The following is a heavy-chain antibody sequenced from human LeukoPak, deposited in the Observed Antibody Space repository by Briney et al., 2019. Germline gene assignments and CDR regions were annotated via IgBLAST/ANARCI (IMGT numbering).Heavy chain of an antibody. CDR1: GYTFTGYY. CDR3: ASLYGSGSYYGGDFDY. CDR2: INPNSGGT. D-gene: IGHD3-10*01. J-gene: IGHJ4*02. Sequence: ASVKVSCKASGYTFTGYYMHWVRQAPGQGLEWMGRINPNSGGTNYAQKFQGRVTTTRDTSISTAYMELSRLRSDDTAVYYCASLYGSGSYYGGDFDYWGQGTLVTVSS. V-gene: IGHV1-2*06.